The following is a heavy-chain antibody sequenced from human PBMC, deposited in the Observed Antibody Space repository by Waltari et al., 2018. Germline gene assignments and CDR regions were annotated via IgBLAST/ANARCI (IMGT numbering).Heavy chain of an antibody. CDR1: GGYISSSSYY. J-gene: IGHJ4*02. Sequence: QLQLQESGAGLVKPSETLSLTCTVSGGYISSSSYYWGWIRQPQGKGLEWIGSIYYSGSTYYNPSLKSRVTISVDTSKNQFSLKLSSVTAADTAVYYCARVIRYYGDLRDPSDYWGQGTLVTVSS. V-gene: IGHV4-39*07. CDR3: ARVIRYYGDLRDPSDY. CDR2: IYYSGST. D-gene: IGHD4-17*01.